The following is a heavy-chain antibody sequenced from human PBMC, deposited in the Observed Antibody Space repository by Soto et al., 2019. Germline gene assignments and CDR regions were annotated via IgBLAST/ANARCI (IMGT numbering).Heavy chain of an antibody. J-gene: IGHJ4*02. CDR1: GFIVSSSH. CDR3: ARLTEAESH. CDR2: LYNHGKT. V-gene: IGHV3-53*01. Sequence: EVQLVESGGGLTQPGGSLSLSCVVSGFIVSSSHMIWVRQAPGKGLEGVSILYNHGKTNYVDSVKGRFTITRDNSKNTVYLQMNSLSVEETAVYYCARLTEAESHWGQGALVPVSS.